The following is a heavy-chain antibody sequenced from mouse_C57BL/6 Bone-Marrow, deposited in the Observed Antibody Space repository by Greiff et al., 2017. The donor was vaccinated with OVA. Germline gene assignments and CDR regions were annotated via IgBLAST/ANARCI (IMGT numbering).Heavy chain of an antibody. J-gene: IGHJ3*01. Sequence: VQLQQSGAELVRPGASVKLSCTASGFNIKDDYMHWVKQRPEQGLEWIGWIDPENGDTEYASKFQGKATITADTSSNTAYLQLSSLTSEDTAVSDGTTLSTMVRRGFDYWGQGTLVTVSA. CDR3: TTLSTMVRRGFDY. D-gene: IGHD1-1*02. V-gene: IGHV14-4*01. CDR1: GFNIKDDY. CDR2: IDPENGDT.